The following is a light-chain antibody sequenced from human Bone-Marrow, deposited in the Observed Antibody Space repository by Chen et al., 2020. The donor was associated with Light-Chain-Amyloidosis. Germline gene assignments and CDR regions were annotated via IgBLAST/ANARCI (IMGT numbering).Light chain of an antibody. CDR3: LQSYSSPRT. CDR2: STS. Sequence: TQSPGTLSASVGDRVTITCRASESINYYLNWFQQKPGKAPNLLIYSTSKLQRGVPSRFSGSGSGTDYTLTISSLQPEDFATYYCLQSYSSPRTFGQGTKVEIK. J-gene: IGKJ1*01. V-gene: IGKV1-39*01. CDR1: ESINYY.